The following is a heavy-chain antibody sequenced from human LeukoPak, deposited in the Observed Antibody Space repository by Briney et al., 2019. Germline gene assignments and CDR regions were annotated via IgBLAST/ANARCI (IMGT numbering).Heavy chain of an antibody. Sequence: PGGSLRLSCAASGFTFSSYWMHWVRQAPGKGLGWVSRIKSDGSNTNYADSVKGRFTISRDNAKNTLNLQMNSLRAEDTAVYYCARDLGQYYDTSDNWFDPWGQGTLVTVSS. J-gene: IGHJ5*02. CDR3: ARDLGQYYDTSDNWFDP. CDR2: IKSDGSNT. CDR1: GFTFSSYW. D-gene: IGHD3-22*01. V-gene: IGHV3-74*01.